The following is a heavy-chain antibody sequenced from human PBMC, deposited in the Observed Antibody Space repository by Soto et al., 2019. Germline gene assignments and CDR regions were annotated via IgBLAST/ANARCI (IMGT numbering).Heavy chain of an antibody. Sequence: EVQLVESGGGLVKPGGSLRLSCAASGFTFNNAWMNWVRQAPGTGLQWVGRIKSKTDGGTTDYAAPVKGRFTISRDDSKNTVYLQMNSLKTEDTAVYFCTTDIWLFRQKDFWGQGTLVTVSS. CDR2: IKSKTDGGTT. J-gene: IGHJ4*02. CDR1: GFTFNNAW. D-gene: IGHD3-22*01. V-gene: IGHV3-15*07. CDR3: TTDIWLFRQKDF.